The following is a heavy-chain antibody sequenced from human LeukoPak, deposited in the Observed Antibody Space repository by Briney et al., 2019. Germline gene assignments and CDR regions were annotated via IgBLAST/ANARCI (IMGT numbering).Heavy chain of an antibody. V-gene: IGHV4-34*01. D-gene: IGHD6-19*01. J-gene: IGHJ6*03. CDR3: AREAVVFTAFYYYYYMDV. CDR1: GFTFSSYS. CDR2: INHSGST. Sequence: GSLRLSCAASGFTFSSYSMNWIRQPPGKGLEWIGEINHSGSTNYNPSLKSRVTISVDTSKNQFSLKLSSVTAADTAVYYCAREAVVFTAFYYYYYMDVWGKGTTVTVSS.